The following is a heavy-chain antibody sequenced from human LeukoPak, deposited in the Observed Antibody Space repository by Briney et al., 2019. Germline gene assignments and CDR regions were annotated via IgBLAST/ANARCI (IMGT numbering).Heavy chain of an antibody. Sequence: SETLSLTCTVSGGSIISYYWSWIRQPPGKGLEWIGYIYYNGRTTYHPSLTRRVTISVDTSNNQFSLNLSSVSAADMAVYYCARHGGTPAINDAFDIWGQGTMVTVSS. D-gene: IGHD1/OR15-1a*01. V-gene: IGHV4-59*08. CDR2: IYYNGRT. J-gene: IGHJ3*02. CDR1: GGSIISYY. CDR3: ARHGGTPAINDAFDI.